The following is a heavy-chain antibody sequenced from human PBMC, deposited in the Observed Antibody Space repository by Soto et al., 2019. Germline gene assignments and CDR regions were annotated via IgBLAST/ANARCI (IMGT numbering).Heavy chain of an antibody. V-gene: IGHV4-59*01. Sequence: SETLSLTCTVSGGSISSYYWSWIRQPPGKGLEWIGYIYYSGSTNYNPSLKSQVTISVDTSKNQFSLKLSSVTAADTAVYYCARETQGLTIFGVVTSERYFDYWGQGTRVTVSS. D-gene: IGHD3-3*01. J-gene: IGHJ4*02. CDR2: IYYSGST. CDR3: ARETQGLTIFGVVTSERYFDY. CDR1: GGSISSYY.